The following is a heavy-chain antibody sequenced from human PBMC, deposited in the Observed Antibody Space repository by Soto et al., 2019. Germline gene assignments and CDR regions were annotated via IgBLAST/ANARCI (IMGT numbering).Heavy chain of an antibody. V-gene: IGHV1-2*04. CDR1: GYTFTGYY. Sequence: ASVKVSCKASGYTFTGYYMHWVRQAPGQGLEWMGWINPNSGGTNYAQKFQGWVTMTRDTSISTAYMELSRLRSDDTAVYYCARGVERRPSPVYFYYYYYGMDVWGQGTTVTVSS. CDR3: ARGVERRPSPVYFYYYYYGMDV. CDR2: INPNSGGT. D-gene: IGHD1-1*01. J-gene: IGHJ6*02.